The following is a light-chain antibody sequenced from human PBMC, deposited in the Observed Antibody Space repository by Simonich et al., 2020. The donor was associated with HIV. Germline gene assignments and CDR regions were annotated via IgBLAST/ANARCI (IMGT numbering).Light chain of an antibody. CDR3: QQLNSY. Sequence: DIQLTQSPSFLSASVGDRVTITCRASQGSSTYLAWYQQKPGNTPKLLIYAASTMQSGVPSRFSGSGSGTEFTLTISSLQPEDFATYYGQQLNSYFGQGTRLEIK. CDR1: QGSSTY. J-gene: IGKJ5*01. V-gene: IGKV1-9*01. CDR2: AAS.